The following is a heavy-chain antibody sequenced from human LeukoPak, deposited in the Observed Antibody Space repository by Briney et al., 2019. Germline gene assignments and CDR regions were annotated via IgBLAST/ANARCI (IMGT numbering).Heavy chain of an antibody. CDR3: ARDSSQGDYGMDV. CDR2: ISYDGSNK. V-gene: IGHV3-30*04. CDR1: GSTFSSYA. Sequence: GGSLRLSCAASGSTFSSYAMHWVRQAPGKGLEWVAVISYDGSNKYYADSVKGRFTISRDNSKNTLYLQMNSLRAEDTAVYYCARDSSQGDYGMDVWGKGTTVTVSS. D-gene: IGHD3-16*01. J-gene: IGHJ6*04.